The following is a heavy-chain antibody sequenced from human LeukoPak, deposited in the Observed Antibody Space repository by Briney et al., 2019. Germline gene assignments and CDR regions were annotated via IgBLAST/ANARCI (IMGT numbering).Heavy chain of an antibody. CDR1: GFTFSSYW. CDR3: ARRYCSSTSCYAFDI. V-gene: IGHV3-74*01. D-gene: IGHD2-2*01. J-gene: IGHJ3*02. CDR2: INSDGSST. Sequence: GGSLRLSCAASGFTFSSYWMHWVRHAPGKGLVWVSRINSDGSSTSYADSVKGRFTISRDNAKTSLYLQMNSLRAEDTAVYYCARRYCSSTSCYAFDIWGQGTMVTVSS.